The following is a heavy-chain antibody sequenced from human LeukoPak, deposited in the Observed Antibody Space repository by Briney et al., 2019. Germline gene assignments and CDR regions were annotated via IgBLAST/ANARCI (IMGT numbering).Heavy chain of an antibody. D-gene: IGHD6-6*01. CDR2: IRYDGSNK. Sequence: PGGSLRLSCAASGFTFSSYGMHWVRQAPGKGLEWVAFIRYDGSNKYYADSVKGRFTISRDNSKNTLYLQMNSLRAEDTAVYYCAKDKAARHDGAFDIWGQGTMVTVSS. J-gene: IGHJ3*02. CDR3: AKDKAARHDGAFDI. V-gene: IGHV3-30*02. CDR1: GFTFSSYG.